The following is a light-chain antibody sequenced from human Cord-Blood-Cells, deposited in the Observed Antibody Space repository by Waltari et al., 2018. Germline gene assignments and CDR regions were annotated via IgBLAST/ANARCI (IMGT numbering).Light chain of an antibody. CDR3: QQRSNWLT. Sequence: IVLTQSPATMSLSPGERPILSCRASQRVSSYLAWYQQKPGQAPRLLIYDASNRATGIPARFSGSGSGTDFTLTISSLEPEDFAVYYCQQRSNWLTFGGGTKVEIK. CDR1: QRVSSY. J-gene: IGKJ4*01. V-gene: IGKV3-11*01. CDR2: DAS.